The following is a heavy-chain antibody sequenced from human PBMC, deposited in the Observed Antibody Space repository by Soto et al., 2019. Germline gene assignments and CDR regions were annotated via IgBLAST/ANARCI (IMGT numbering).Heavy chain of an antibody. CDR1: GGSISSGGYY. V-gene: IGHV4-31*03. Sequence: QVQLQESGPGLVKPSQTLSLTCTVSGGSISSGGYYWNWIRQHPGKGLEWIGYIYSSGSTYYYSPLKTRFNISVDTSKNQFSLRVTSVTAADTAVYYCARAPGGVAATPALDYWGQGTLVTVSS. D-gene: IGHD2-15*01. CDR3: ARAPGGVAATPALDY. J-gene: IGHJ4*02. CDR2: IYSSGST.